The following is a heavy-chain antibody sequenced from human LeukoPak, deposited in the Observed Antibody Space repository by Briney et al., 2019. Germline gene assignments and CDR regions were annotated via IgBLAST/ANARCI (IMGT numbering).Heavy chain of an antibody. D-gene: IGHD3-22*01. V-gene: IGHV3-23*01. J-gene: IGHJ4*02. CDR3: AKDRRYYDSSGEGY. CDR2: TSSSDAGT. Sequence: GGSLRLSCAASGFTLNNYAMSWVRQAPGKGLEWVSATSSSDAGTYHADSVRGRFTISRDNSKNTLYLQMNSLRVEDTAVYYCAKDRRYYDSSGEGYWGQGTLATVSS. CDR1: GFTLNNYA.